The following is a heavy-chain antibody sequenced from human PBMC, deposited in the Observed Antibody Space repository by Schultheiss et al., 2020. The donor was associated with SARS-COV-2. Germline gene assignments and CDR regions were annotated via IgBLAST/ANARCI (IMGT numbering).Heavy chain of an antibody. CDR2: IYQTGST. Sequence: SETLSLTCTVSGGSISSYYWSWIRQPPGKGLEWIGSIYQTGSTYYNPSLKSRVTISVDTSMNQFSLQLSFVTAADTAVYYCARDAYYYDSSGPSTSHYYYYGMDVWGQGTTVTVSS. CDR3: ARDAYYYDSSGPSTSHYYYYGMDV. D-gene: IGHD3-22*01. CDR1: GGSISSYY. J-gene: IGHJ6*02. V-gene: IGHV4-4*08.